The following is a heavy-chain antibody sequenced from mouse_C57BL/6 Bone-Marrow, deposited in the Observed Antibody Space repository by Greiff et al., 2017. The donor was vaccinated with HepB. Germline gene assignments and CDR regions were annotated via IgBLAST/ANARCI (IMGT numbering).Heavy chain of an antibody. CDR2: IWGVGST. D-gene: IGHD1-1*01. CDR3: ASTTVVAWFAY. Sequence: VKLVESGPGLVAPSQSLSITCTVSGFSLTSYGVDWVRQSPGKGLEWLGVIWGVGSTNYNSALKSRLSISKDNSKSQVFLKMNSLQTDDTAMYYCASTTVVAWFAYWGQGTLVTVSA. V-gene: IGHV2-6*01. CDR1: GFSLTSYG. J-gene: IGHJ3*01.